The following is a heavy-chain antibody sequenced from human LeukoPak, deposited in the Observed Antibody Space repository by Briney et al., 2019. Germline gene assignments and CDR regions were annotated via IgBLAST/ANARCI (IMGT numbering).Heavy chain of an antibody. CDR2: IYRGGTT. D-gene: IGHD2-21*02. CDR3: VSEATYCGGDCYGY. V-gene: IGHV3-53*01. Sequence: GGSLRLSCAASGFNVSSNYMSWVRQAPGKGPEWVSVIYRGGTTYYAESVKGRFTISRDNSKNTLYLQMNSLRGEDTAVYFCVSEATYCGGDCYGYWGQGTLVTVSS. CDR1: GFNVSSNY. J-gene: IGHJ4*02.